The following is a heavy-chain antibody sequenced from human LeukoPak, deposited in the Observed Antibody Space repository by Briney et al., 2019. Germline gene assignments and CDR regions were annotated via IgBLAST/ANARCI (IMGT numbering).Heavy chain of an antibody. J-gene: IGHJ4*02. CDR1: GYTFTGYY. D-gene: IGHD4-17*01. CDR2: INPNSGGT. CDR3: ARAGLRDALDY. V-gene: IGHV1-2*02. Sequence: ASVKVSCKASGYTFTGYYMHWVRQAPGQGLEWMGWINPNSGGTNYAQKVQGRVTMTRDTSISTAYMELSRLRSDDTAVYYCARAGLRDALDYWGQGTLVTVSS.